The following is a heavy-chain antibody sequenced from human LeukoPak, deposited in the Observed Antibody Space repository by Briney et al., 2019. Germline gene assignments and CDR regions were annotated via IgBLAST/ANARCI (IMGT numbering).Heavy chain of an antibody. CDR3: ARGYPSELQLGGYFDY. CDR1: GGSFSGYY. CDR2: INHSGST. V-gene: IGHV4-34*01. Sequence: PSETLSLTCAVYGGSFSGYYWSWIRQPPGKGLEWIGEINHSGSTNYNPSLKSRVTISVDTSKNQFSLKLSSVTAADTAVYYCARGYPSELQLGGYFDYRGQGTLVTVSS. J-gene: IGHJ4*02. D-gene: IGHD5-24*01.